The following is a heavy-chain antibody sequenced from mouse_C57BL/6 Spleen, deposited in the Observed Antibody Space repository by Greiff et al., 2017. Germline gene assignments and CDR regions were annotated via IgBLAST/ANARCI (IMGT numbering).Heavy chain of an antibody. J-gene: IGHJ2*01. D-gene: IGHD1-1*01. CDR3: ASTVVATRGYYFDY. CDR1: GYTFTCYW. V-gene: IGHV1-55*01. CDR2: IYPGSGST. Sequence: QVQLQQPGAELVKPGASVKMSCKASGYTFTCYWITWVKQRPGQGLEWIGDIYPGSGSTNYNEKFKSKATLTVDTSSSTAYMQLSSLTSEDSAVYYCASTVVATRGYYFDYWGQGTTLTVSS.